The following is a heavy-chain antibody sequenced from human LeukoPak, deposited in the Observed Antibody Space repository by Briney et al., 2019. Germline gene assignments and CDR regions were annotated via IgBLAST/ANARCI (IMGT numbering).Heavy chain of an antibody. D-gene: IGHD2-2*01. Sequence: ASVKVSCKASGYSFTDYFMHWVRQAPGQGLEWMGWFSAYNGNTNYAQKLQGRVTMTTDISTSTAYMELRSLRSDNTAVYYCARDRPYCSSTSCSRGHAFDIWGQGTMVTVSS. V-gene: IGHV1-18*04. J-gene: IGHJ3*02. CDR1: GYSFTDYF. CDR2: FSAYNGNT. CDR3: ARDRPYCSSTSCSRGHAFDI.